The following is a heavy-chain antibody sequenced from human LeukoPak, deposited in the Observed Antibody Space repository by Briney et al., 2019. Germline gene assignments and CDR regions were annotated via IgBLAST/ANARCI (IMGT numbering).Heavy chain of an antibody. Sequence: SETLSLTCAVSGGSLSSGNWWSWVRQPPGKGLEWIGEISHSGSTNYNPSPKSRVTISVDKSKNQFSLKLSSVIAADTAVYYCARGGLTFGGYWGQGTLVTVSS. V-gene: IGHV4-4*02. J-gene: IGHJ4*02. D-gene: IGHD3-10*01. CDR2: ISHSGST. CDR1: GGSLSSGNW. CDR3: ARGGLTFGGY.